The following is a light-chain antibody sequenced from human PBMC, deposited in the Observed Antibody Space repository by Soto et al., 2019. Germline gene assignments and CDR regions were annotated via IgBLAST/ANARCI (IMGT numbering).Light chain of an antibody. CDR2: KVS. Sequence: DVVMTQSPLSLPVTLGQPASISCRSSQSLVYSDGNAYLNWFHQRPGQSPRRLIYKVSYRDSGVPYRFSGSESGTDFTLKISRVEAEDVGVYYCMQGTHWPPYTFGQGTKLDIK. J-gene: IGKJ2*01. V-gene: IGKV2-30*01. CDR1: QSLVYSDGNAY. CDR3: MQGTHWPPYT.